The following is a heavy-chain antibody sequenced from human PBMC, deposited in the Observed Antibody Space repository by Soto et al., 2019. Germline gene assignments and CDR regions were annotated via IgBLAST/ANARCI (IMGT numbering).Heavy chain of an antibody. D-gene: IGHD2-15*01. CDR1: GFTFSSYW. CDR2: INSGGSST. Sequence: GGSLRLSCAASGFTFSSYWMHWVRQAPGKGLVWVSRINSGGSSTSYADSVKGRFTISRDNAKNTLYLQMNSLRAEDTAVYYCARDGRYCSGGSCYSTHYYYGMDVWGQGTTVTVSS. J-gene: IGHJ6*02. CDR3: ARDGRYCSGGSCYSTHYYYGMDV. V-gene: IGHV3-74*01.